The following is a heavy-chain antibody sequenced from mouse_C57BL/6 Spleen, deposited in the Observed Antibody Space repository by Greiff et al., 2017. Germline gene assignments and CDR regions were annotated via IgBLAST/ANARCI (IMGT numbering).Heavy chain of an antibody. D-gene: IGHD1-1*01. CDR3: TRNYYGSSSRFAY. CDR1: GYTFTDYE. Sequence: QVHVKQSGAELVRPGASVTLSCKASGYTFTDYEMHWVKQTPVHGLEWIGAIDPETGGTAYNQKFKGKAILTADKSSSTAYMELRSLTSEDSAVYYCTRNYYGSSSRFAYWGQGTLVTVSA. CDR2: IDPETGGT. V-gene: IGHV1-15*01. J-gene: IGHJ3*01.